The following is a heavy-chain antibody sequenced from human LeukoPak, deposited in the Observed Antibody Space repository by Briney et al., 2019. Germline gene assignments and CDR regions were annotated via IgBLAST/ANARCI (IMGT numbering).Heavy chain of an antibody. CDR2: IIPIFGTA. J-gene: IGHJ5*02. CDR3: ARAIYCSGGSCWWFDP. D-gene: IGHD2-15*01. V-gene: IGHV1-69*13. Sequence: ASVKVSCKASGGTFSSYAISWVRQAPGQGLEWMGGIIPIFGTANYAQKFQGRVTITADESTSTAYMELSSLRSEDTAVYYCARAIYCSGGSCWWFDPWGQGTLVTVSS. CDR1: GGTFSSYA.